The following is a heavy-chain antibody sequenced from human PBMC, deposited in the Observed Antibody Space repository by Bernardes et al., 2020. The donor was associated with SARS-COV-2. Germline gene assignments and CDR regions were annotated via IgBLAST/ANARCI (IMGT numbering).Heavy chain of an antibody. Sequence: GWSLRLSCAASGFTFRSSSMNWVRQAPGTGLEWVSSISSSSSYIYYADSVKGRFTISRDNAKNSLYLQMNSLRAEDTAVYYCARDIPDPLLWFGELPYYYYGMDVWGQGTTVTVS. CDR2: ISSSSSYI. D-gene: IGHD3-10*01. CDR3: ARDIPDPLLWFGELPYYYYGMDV. J-gene: IGHJ6*02. V-gene: IGHV3-21*01. CDR1: GFTFRSSS.